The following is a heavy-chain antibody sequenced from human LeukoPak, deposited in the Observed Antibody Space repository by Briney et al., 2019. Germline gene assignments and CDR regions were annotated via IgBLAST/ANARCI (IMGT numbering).Heavy chain of an antibody. V-gene: IGHV3-23*01. Sequence: GGSLRLSCAASGITFSSYGMSWVRQAPGKGLEWVSSISSTGGTTYYADSVKGRFTISRDNSKNTLYLQMNSLRAEDTAVYYCARVPAGYGYGPWEWDYYQYMDVWGTGTTVTVSS. J-gene: IGHJ6*03. CDR1: GITFSSYG. CDR2: ISSTGGTT. CDR3: ARVPAGYGYGPWEWDYYQYMDV. D-gene: IGHD5-18*01.